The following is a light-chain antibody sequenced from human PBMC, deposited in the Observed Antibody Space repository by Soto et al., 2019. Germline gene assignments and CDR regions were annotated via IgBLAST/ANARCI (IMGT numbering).Light chain of an antibody. CDR3: QQYGSSPRT. V-gene: IGKV3-20*01. Sequence: EMVLTQCPGNLSLYPGERATLSCRASQSVSSSYLAWYQQKPGQAPRLLIYGASSRATGIPDRFSGSGSGTDFTLTISRLEPEDFAVYYCQQYGSSPRTFGQGTKVDIK. J-gene: IGKJ1*01. CDR1: QSVSSSY. CDR2: GAS.